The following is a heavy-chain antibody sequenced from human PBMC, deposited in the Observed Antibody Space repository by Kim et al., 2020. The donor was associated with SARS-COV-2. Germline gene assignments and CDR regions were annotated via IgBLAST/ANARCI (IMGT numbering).Heavy chain of an antibody. CDR1: GFTFDDYA. J-gene: IGHJ4*01. Sequence: GGSLRLSCAASGFTFDDYAMHWVRQAPGKGLEWVSGISWNGGSIGYADAVKGRFTISRDNAKNSLYLQMNSLRAEDTALYYCAKDSAYSSGWYKDFDYWG. CDR2: ISWNGGSI. V-gene: IGHV3-9*01. D-gene: IGHD6-19*01. CDR3: AKDSAYSSGWYKDFDY.